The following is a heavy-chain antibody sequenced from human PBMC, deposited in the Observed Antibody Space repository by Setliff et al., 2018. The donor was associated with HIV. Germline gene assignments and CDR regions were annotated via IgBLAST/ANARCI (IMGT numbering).Heavy chain of an antibody. CDR3: ARAGGGATDQAFDI. D-gene: IGHD2-2*01. J-gene: IGHJ3*02. CDR1: GYTFTSCF. CDR2: IDPNGGAT. V-gene: IGHV1-46*01. Sequence: WSSVKVSCKAFGYTFTSCFLHWVRQAPGQGLAWLGIIDPNGGATNNAQKLQGRLTVTTDTSTGTLYMELSNLRSDDSAVYYCARAGGGATDQAFDIWGQGTMVTVSS.